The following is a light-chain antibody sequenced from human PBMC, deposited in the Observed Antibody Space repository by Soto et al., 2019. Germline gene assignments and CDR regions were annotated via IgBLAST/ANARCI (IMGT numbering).Light chain of an antibody. CDR1: QSLSRN. CDR3: QQYNNWPPVRT. CDR2: GGS. J-gene: IGKJ1*01. V-gene: IGKV3-15*01. Sequence: EIVMTQSPDTLSVSPGEGGTLSCRASQSLSRNVAWYQQKPGQAPRLLIYGGSTRATGIPARFSGSGSGTEFTLTISSLQSEDFGVYYCQQYNNWPPVRTFGQGTKVEIK.